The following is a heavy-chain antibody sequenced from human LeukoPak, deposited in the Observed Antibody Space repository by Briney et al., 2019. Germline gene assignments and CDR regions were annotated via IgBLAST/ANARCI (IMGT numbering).Heavy chain of an antibody. D-gene: IGHD2-15*01. CDR3: ARNDCSGGSCYPPAS. CDR2: INHSGST. V-gene: IGHV4-34*01. CDR1: GGSFSGDY. Sequence: PSETLSLTCAVYGGSFSGDYWSWIPQPPGKGLEWIGEINHSGSTNYNPSLKSRVTISVDTSKNQFSLKLSSVTAADTAVYYCARNDCSGGSCYPPASWGQGTLVTVSS. J-gene: IGHJ5*02.